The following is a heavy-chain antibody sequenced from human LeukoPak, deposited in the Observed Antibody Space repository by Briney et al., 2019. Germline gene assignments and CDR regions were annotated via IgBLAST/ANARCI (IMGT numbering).Heavy chain of an antibody. D-gene: IGHD3-10*01. CDR3: AKDIWATQTPGY. CDR2: ISYDGSNK. V-gene: IGHV3-30*01. J-gene: IGHJ4*02. Sequence: GGSLRLSCAASGFTFSSYAMHWVRQAPGKGLEWVAVISYDGSNKYYADSAKGRFTISRDNSKNTLYLQMNSLRAEDTAVYYCAKDIWATQTPGYWGQGTLVTVSS. CDR1: GFTFSSYA.